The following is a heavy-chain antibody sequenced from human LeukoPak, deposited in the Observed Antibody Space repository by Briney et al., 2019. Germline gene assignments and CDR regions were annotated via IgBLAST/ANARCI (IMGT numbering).Heavy chain of an antibody. Sequence: ASVKVSCKASGYTFTDYYMHWVRQAPGQGLEWMGWINPKSGGTDYAQKFQGRVTMTRETSISTAYMELSRLRSDDTAVFYCVRDGSFDYWGQGTLVTVSS. CDR3: VRDGSFDY. D-gene: IGHD3-10*01. J-gene: IGHJ4*02. CDR1: GYTFTDYY. V-gene: IGHV1-2*02. CDR2: INPKSGGT.